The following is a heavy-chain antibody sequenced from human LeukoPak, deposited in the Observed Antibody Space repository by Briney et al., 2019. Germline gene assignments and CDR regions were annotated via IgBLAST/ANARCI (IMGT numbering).Heavy chain of an antibody. CDR1: GFTFSSYE. J-gene: IGHJ4*02. V-gene: IGHV3-48*03. CDR3: VRDAVMSPEVLLTAWDYFDC. CDR2: ISGSGRTI. Sequence: GGPLRLFCAASGFTFSSYEMNWVRQAPGKGLEWVSYISGSGRTIDYADSVKGRFTISRDNTKNSVYLQMNSLRAEDTAIYFCVRDAVMSPEVLLTAWDYFDCWGQGTLVTVSS. D-gene: IGHD2-21*01.